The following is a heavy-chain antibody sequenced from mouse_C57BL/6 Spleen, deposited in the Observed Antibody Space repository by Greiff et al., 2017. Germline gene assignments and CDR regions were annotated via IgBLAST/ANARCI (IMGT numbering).Heavy chain of an antibody. J-gene: IGHJ2*01. Sequence: QVNVKQSGAELARPGASVKMSCKASGYTFTSYTMHWVKQRPGKGLEWIGYINPSSGYPKYNQKFKDKATLTADKSASTAYVQRSSLTSEDSAVYYCGYSNSCDYWGQGTTLTVSS. CDR1: GYTFTSYT. V-gene: IGHV1-4*01. CDR2: INPSSGYP. CDR3: GYSNSCDY. D-gene: IGHD2-5*01.